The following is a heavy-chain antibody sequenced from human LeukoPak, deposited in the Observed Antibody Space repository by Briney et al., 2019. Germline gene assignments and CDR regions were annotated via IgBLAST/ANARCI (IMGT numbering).Heavy chain of an antibody. D-gene: IGHD6-13*01. CDR1: GFTFSSYG. J-gene: IGHJ4*02. V-gene: IGHV3-33*01. CDR3: ARNRESSWNPDY. CDR2: IWYDGSNK. Sequence: GGSLRLSCAASGFTFSSYGMHWVRQAPGKGQEWVAVIWYDGSNKYYADSVKGRFTISRDNSKNTLYLQMNSLRAEDTAVYYCARNRESSWNPDYWGQGTLVTVSS.